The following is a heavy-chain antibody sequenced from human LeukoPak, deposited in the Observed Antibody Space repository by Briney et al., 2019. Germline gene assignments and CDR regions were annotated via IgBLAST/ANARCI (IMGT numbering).Heavy chain of an antibody. CDR1: GASISPNY. J-gene: IGHJ4*02. Sequence: SETLSLTCTVSGASISPNYWSWFRQPPGKGLEWIGYIYYSGSTSYNPSLKSRVTISPDTSKNQFSLKLSSVTAADTAVYYCARGHYGPGIGTYPNWGQGTLVTVSA. CDR3: ARGHYGPGIGTYPN. CDR2: IYYSGST. V-gene: IGHV4-59*12. D-gene: IGHD3-10*01.